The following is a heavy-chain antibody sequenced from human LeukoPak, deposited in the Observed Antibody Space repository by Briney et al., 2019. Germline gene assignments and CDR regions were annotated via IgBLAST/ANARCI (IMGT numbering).Heavy chain of an antibody. CDR1: GGSISSYY. V-gene: IGHV4-4*07. J-gene: IGHJ5*02. CDR2: IYTSGST. CDR3: ARDKRRYDILTGYLSNWFDP. D-gene: IGHD3-9*01. Sequence: SETLSLTCTVSGGSISSYYWSWIRQPAGKGLEWIGRIYTSGSTNYNPSLKSRATMSVDTSKNQFSLKLSSVTAADTAVYYCARDKRRYDILTGYLSNWFDPWGQGTLVTVSS.